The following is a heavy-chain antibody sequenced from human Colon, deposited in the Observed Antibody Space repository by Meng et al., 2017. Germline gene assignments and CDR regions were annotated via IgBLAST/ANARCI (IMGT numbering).Heavy chain of an antibody. CDR2: TYYRSKYYN. Sequence: LQQSGPGLVKPPQTLPLPCAISGDSVSSNSAAWNWIRQSPSRGLEWLGRTYYRSKYYNDYALSVKSRITINPDTSKNQFSLQLNSVTPEDTAIYYCARDWGDVRGGFDFWGQGTLVTVSS. CDR3: ARDWGDVRGGFDF. J-gene: IGHJ4*02. V-gene: IGHV6-1*01. D-gene: IGHD3-10*02. CDR1: GDSVSSNSAA.